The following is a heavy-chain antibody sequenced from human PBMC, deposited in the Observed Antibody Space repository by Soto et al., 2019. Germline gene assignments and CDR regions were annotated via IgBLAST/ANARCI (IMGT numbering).Heavy chain of an antibody. CDR3: ARDRSVYCSSTSCSSDGMDV. V-gene: IGHV4-59*01. CDR2: IYYSGST. J-gene: IGHJ6*02. CDR1: GGSISSYY. D-gene: IGHD2-2*01. Sequence: SETLSLTCTVSGGSISSYYWSWTRQPPGKGLEWIGYIYYSGSTNYNPSLKSRVTISVDTSKNQFSLKLSSVTAADTAVYYCARDRSVYCSSTSCSSDGMDVWGQGTTVTVSS.